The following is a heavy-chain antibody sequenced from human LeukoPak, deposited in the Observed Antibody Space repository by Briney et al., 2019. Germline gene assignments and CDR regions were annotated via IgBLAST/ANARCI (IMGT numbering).Heavy chain of an antibody. D-gene: IGHD3-10*01. CDR3: AREARYYGSGSYYPT. CDR2: IYYSGST. V-gene: IGHV4-59*01. Sequence: SETLSLTCTASGGSIRSSYWSWVRQPPGQGLEWIGYIYYSGSTNYSPSLKSRVTISVDTSKNQFSLKLSSVTAADTAVYYCAREARYYGSGSYYPTWGQGTLVTVSS. CDR1: GGSIRSSY. J-gene: IGHJ4*02.